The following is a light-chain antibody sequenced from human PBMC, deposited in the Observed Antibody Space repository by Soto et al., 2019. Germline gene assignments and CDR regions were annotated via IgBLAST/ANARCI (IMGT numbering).Light chain of an antibody. CDR1: QSVSSTY. V-gene: IGKV3-20*01. Sequence: EIVLTQSPGTLSLSPGERATLPCRASQSVSSTYLAWYQQKPGQPPRLLIYGASSRATGIPDRFSGSGSGTDFTLTISRLEPEDFAVYYCQQYGSSRTFGQGTKVEIK. CDR2: GAS. J-gene: IGKJ1*01. CDR3: QQYGSSRT.